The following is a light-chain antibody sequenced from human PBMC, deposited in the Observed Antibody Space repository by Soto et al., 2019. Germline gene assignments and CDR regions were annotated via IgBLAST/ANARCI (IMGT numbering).Light chain of an antibody. CDR2: EGS. V-gene: IGLV2-23*03. J-gene: IGLJ1*01. CDR3: CSYAGSGIV. Sequence: QSALTQPASVSGSPGQSITISCTGTSSDVASYNLVSWYQQHPGKAPKLMIYEGSERPSGVSNLFSGSKSGNTASLTISGLQAEDEADYYCCSYAGSGIVFGTGTKVTVL. CDR1: SSDVASYNL.